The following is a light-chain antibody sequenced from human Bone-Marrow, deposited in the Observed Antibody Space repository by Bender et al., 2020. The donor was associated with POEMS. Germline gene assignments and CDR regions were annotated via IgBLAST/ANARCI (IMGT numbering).Light chain of an antibody. CDR2: HVS. CDR3: CSYAGSNVVV. J-gene: IGLJ2*01. CDR1: SSDVGPYKY. V-gene: IGLV2-14*01. Sequence: QSALTQSASVSGSPGQSITISCTGTSSDVGPYKYVSWYQQRPGKAPKLMIYHVSDRPSGVSNRFSGSKSGNTASLTISGLQAEDEAHYYCCSYAGSNVVVFGGGTKLTVL.